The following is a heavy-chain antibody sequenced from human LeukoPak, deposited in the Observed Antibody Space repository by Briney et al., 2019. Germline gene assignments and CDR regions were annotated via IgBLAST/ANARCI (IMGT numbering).Heavy chain of an antibody. V-gene: IGHV4-34*12. Sequence: SETLSLTCGVYGGSFSGYYWSWIRQPPGKGLEWIGEIVHSGSTNYNPSLKSRVTISVDTSKNQFSLKLSSVTAADTAVYYCARVKYTYYYGSGSYCEFDYWGQGTLVTVSS. CDR1: GGSFSGYY. CDR2: IVHSGST. D-gene: IGHD3-10*01. J-gene: IGHJ4*02. CDR3: ARVKYTYYYGSGSYCEFDY.